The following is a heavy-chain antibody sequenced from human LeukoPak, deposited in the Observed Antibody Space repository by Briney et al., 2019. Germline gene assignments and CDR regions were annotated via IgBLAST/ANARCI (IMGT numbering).Heavy chain of an antibody. CDR3: ARVRVGTYYYDSSGSYYFDY. D-gene: IGHD3-22*01. V-gene: IGHV4-59*01. Sequence: PSETLSLTCTVSGGSISSYYWSWIRQPPGKGLEWIGYIYYSGSTNYNPSLKSRVTISVDTPKNQFSLKLSSVTAADTAVYYCARVRVGTYYYDSSGSYYFDYWGQGTLVTVSS. J-gene: IGHJ4*02. CDR1: GGSISSYY. CDR2: IYYSGST.